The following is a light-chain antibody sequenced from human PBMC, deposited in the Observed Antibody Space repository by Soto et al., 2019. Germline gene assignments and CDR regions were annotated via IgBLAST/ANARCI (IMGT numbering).Light chain of an antibody. CDR3: MQASQFPYT. CDR2: KIS. CDR1: QGLVHSDGNTY. Sequence: DVVMTQTPLSSPVTLGQPASISCRSSQGLVHSDGNTYLSWLQQRPGQPPRLLISKISNRFSRVPDRFSGSGAGTDFTLKISRVEAEDVGVYYFMQASQFPYTFGQGTKLEIK. J-gene: IGKJ2*01. V-gene: IGKV2-24*01.